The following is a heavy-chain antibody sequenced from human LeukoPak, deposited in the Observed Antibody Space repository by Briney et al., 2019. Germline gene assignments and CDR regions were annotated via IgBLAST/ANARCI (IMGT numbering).Heavy chain of an antibody. CDR2: ISGSGGST. Sequence: GGSLRLSCAASGFTFSSYAMSWVRQAPGKGLEWVSAISGSGGSTYYADSVKGRFTISRDNSKNTLYLQMNSLRAEDTAVYYCAKALDDWWYQQPYYYYYMDVWGKGTTVTISS. CDR1: GFTFSSYA. J-gene: IGHJ6*03. V-gene: IGHV3-23*01. CDR3: AKALDDWWYQQPYYYYYMDV. D-gene: IGHD2-8*02.